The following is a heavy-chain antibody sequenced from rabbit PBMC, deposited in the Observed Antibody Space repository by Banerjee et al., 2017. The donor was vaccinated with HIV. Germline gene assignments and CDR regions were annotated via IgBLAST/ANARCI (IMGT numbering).Heavy chain of an antibody. CDR3: ARWPYASSSGYYDFNL. CDR2: IYAGSSGST. V-gene: IGHV1S40*01. D-gene: IGHD1-1*01. Sequence: QSLEESGGDLVKPGASLTLTCTASGFSFSSSYYMCWVRQAPGKGLEWIACIYAGSSGSTYYASWAKGRFTISKTSSTTVTLQMTSLTAADTATYFCARWPYASSSGYYDFNLWGPGTLVTVS. CDR1: GFSFSSSYY. J-gene: IGHJ4*01.